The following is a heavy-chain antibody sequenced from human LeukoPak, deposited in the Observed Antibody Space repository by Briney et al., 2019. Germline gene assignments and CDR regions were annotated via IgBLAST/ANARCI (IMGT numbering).Heavy chain of an antibody. CDR2: INHSGST. D-gene: IGHD3-10*01. CDR1: GGSFSGYN. Sequence: SETLSLTCAVYGGSFSGYNWSWIRQPPGKGLEWIGEINHSGSTNYNPSLKGRVTISVETSKNQFSLEVSSVNDADTAVYYCASSGPPGFRESLFDYWGQGTLVTVSS. CDR3: ASSGPPGFRESLFDY. J-gene: IGHJ4*02. V-gene: IGHV4-34*01.